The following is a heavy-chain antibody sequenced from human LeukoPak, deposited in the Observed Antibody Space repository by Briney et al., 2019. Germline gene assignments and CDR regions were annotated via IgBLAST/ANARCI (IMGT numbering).Heavy chain of an antibody. V-gene: IGHV4-39*01. J-gene: IGHJ4*02. CDR1: GGSISSSSYY. CDR3: ARYYDSSGYLDY. Sequence: SETLSLTCTVSGGSISSSSYYWGWIRQPPGKGLEWIVSIYYSRSTYYNPSLKRRVTISVDTSKNQFSLKMRYVTAADTAVYYCARYYDSSGYLDYWGQGTLVTVSS. D-gene: IGHD3-22*01. CDR2: IYYSRST.